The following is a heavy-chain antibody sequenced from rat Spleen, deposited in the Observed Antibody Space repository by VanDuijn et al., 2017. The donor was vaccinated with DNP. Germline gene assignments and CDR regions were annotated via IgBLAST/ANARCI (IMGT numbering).Heavy chain of an antibody. D-gene: IGHD1-10*01. Sequence: EVQLVESGGGLVQPGRSLKLSCAASGFTFSNYGMAWVRQAPTKGLEWVASITNSGGTTYYRDSVKGRFTISRDNAKSTLYLQMNSLKSEDTATYYCARHEGHNNYLNWFAYWGQGTLVTVSS. J-gene: IGHJ3*01. V-gene: IGHV5S13*01. CDR2: ITNSGGTT. CDR3: ARHEGHNNYLNWFAY. CDR1: GFTFSNYG.